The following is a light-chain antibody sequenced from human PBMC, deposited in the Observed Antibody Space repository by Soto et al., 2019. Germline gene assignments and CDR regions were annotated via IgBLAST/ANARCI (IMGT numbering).Light chain of an antibody. J-gene: IGKJ2*01. CDR2: GSS. V-gene: IGKV3-20*01. CDR1: QSVTNNY. CDR3: QQYGSSPPYT. Sequence: EVVLTQSPGTLSLSPGERATLSCRASQSVTNNYFAWYQQKPGQAPRLLIFGSSDRATGIPDRFSGSGSGTDFTLTISRLEPEDFAVYYCQQYGSSPPYTFGQGTKLDI.